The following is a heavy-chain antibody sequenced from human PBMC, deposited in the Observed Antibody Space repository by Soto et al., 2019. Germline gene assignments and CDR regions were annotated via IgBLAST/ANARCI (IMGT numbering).Heavy chain of an antibody. V-gene: IGHV3-30*18. CDR3: AKDLALRYFDWLPGGYYYYGMDV. D-gene: IGHD3-9*01. J-gene: IGHJ6*02. CDR2: ISYDGSNK. Sequence: QVQLVESGGGVVQPGRSLRLSCAASGFTFSSYGMHWVRQAPGKGLEWVAVISYDGSNKYYADSVKGRFTISRDNSKNSLYLQMNSLRAEDTAVYYCAKDLALRYFDWLPGGYYYYGMDVWCQGTTVTVSS. CDR1: GFTFSSYG.